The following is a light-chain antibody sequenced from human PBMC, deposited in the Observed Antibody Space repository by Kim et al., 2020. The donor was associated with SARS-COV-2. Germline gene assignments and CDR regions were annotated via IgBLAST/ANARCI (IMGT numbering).Light chain of an antibody. CDR3: NSRDSSANDLV. CDR2: GKN. Sequence: LGQTVRITCQGDSLRNYYASWYQQKPGQAPVVVIYGKNNRPSGIPDRFSGSTSGNTASLTITGAQAEDEADYYCNSRDSSANDLVFGGGTKLTVL. J-gene: IGLJ2*01. CDR1: SLRNYY. V-gene: IGLV3-19*01.